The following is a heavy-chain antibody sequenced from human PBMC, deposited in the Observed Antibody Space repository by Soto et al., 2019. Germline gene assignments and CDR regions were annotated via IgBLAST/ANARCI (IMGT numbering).Heavy chain of an antibody. CDR1: GGTFSSYA. V-gene: IGHV1-69*12. J-gene: IGHJ5*02. D-gene: IGHD3-3*01. Sequence: QVQLVQSGAEVKKPGSSVKVSCKASGGTFSSYAISWVRQAPGQGLEWMGGIIPIFGTANYAQKFQGRVTITAVESTSTAYMELSSLRSEDTAVYYCARFTAVVLRFLEWFRGGWFDPWGQGTLVTVSS. CDR2: IIPIFGTA. CDR3: ARFTAVVLRFLEWFRGGWFDP.